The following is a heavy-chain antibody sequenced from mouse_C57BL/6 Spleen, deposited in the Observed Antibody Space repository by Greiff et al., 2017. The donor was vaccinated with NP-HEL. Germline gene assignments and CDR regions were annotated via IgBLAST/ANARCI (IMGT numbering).Heavy chain of an antibody. CDR1: GYSITSGYY. V-gene: IGHV3-6*01. CDR2: IRYDGSN. J-gene: IGHJ3*01. Sequence: DVQLQESGPGLVKPSPSLSLTCSVTGYSITSGYYWNWIRQFPGNKLEWMGYIRYDGSNNYNPSLKNRISITRDTSKNQFFLKLNTVTTEDTATYYCARDPNWGGGFAYWGQGTLVTVSA. CDR3: ARDPNWGGGFAY. D-gene: IGHD4-1*01.